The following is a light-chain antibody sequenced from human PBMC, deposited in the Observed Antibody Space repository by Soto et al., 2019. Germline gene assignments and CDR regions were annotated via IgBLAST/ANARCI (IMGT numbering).Light chain of an antibody. CDR2: AAS. V-gene: IGKV1-9*01. CDR1: QEISSY. Sequence: DIQLTQSPSFLSASVGDRVTITCRASQEISSYLGWYQQEPGKAPKLLIYAASTLQSGVPSRFSGSGSGTEFTLTISSLQPEDFATYYCQQLNSYPLTFGGGTKVEIK. CDR3: QQLNSYPLT. J-gene: IGKJ4*01.